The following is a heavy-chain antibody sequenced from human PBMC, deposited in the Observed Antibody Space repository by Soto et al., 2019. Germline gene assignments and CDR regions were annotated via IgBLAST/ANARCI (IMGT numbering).Heavy chain of an antibody. CDR2: INHSGST. CDR1: GGSFSGYY. V-gene: IGHV4-34*01. D-gene: IGHD3-10*01. J-gene: IGHJ4*02. CDR3: ARIPGGSGSYYKSGTIDY. Sequence: SETLSLTCAVYGGSFSGYYWSWIRQPPGKGLEWIGEINHSGSTNYNPSLKSRVTISVDTSKNQFSLKLSSVTAADTAVYYCARIPGGSGSYYKSGTIDYWGQGTLVTVSS.